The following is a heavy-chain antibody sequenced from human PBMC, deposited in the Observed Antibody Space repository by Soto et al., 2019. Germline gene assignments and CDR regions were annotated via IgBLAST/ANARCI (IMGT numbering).Heavy chain of an antibody. V-gene: IGHV3-23*01. CDR3: AKVAHYDFWSGSDMDV. J-gene: IGHJ6*02. CDR2: ISGSGGST. Sequence: GSLRLSCAASGFTFSSYAMSWVRQALGQGLEWVSAISGSGGSTYYADSVKGRFTISRDNSKNTLYLQMNSLRAEDTAVYYCAKVAHYDFWSGSDMDVWGQGTTVTVSS. CDR1: GFTFSSYA. D-gene: IGHD3-3*01.